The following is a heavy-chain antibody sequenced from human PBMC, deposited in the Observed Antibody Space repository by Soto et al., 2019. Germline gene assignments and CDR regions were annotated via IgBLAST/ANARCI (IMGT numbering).Heavy chain of an antibody. CDR1: GGSLIDDY. J-gene: IGHJ3*01. D-gene: IGHD3-10*01. Sequence: QVQLQESGPGLVKPLETVSLTCTVSGGSLIDDYWNWIRQPPGKGLEWIGYVYSSGSTNYNPSLKRRGTISVERSKNQFSLKLSFVTAADTAVYYCARGNDCKGSTFDLWGHGTRVSVSS. V-gene: IGHV4-59*01. CDR3: ARGNDCKGSTFDL. CDR2: VYSSGST.